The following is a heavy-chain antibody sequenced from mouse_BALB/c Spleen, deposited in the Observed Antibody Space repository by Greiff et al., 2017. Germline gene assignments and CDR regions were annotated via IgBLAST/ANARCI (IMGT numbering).Heavy chain of an antibody. J-gene: IGHJ3*01. D-gene: IGHD2-2*01. CDR1: GFAFSSYD. Sequence: EVQLVESGGGLVKPGGSLKLSCAASGFAFSSYDMSWVRQTPEKRLEWVAYISSGGGSTYYPDTVKGRFTISRDNAKNTLYLQMSSLKSEDTAMYYCARSWLPTPFAYWGQGTLVTVSA. V-gene: IGHV5-12-1*01. CDR3: ARSWLPTPFAY. CDR2: ISSGGGST.